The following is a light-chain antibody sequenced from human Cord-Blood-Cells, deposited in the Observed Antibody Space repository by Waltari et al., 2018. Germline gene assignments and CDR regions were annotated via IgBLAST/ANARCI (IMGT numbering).Light chain of an antibody. J-gene: IGLJ3*02. CDR1: SSDVGGYNY. V-gene: IGLV2-14*01. Sequence: QTALTQPVSVSGSPGQSLTIPCTGTSSDVGGYNYVSWYQQPPGKAPKLMIYEVSHRPSGVSNRFSGSKAGNTASLTISGLQAEDEADYYCSSYTSSSTWVFGGGTKLTVL. CDR2: EVS. CDR3: SSYTSSSTWV.